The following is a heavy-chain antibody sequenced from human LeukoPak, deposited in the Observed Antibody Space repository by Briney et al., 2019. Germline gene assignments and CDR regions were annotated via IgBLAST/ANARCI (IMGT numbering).Heavy chain of an antibody. CDR1: GFTFSSYS. CDR3: AKIGGYDFWSGYYPFDY. J-gene: IGHJ4*02. Sequence: AGGSLRLSCAASGFTFSSYSMNWVRQAPGKGLEWVSYISSSSSTIYYADSVKGRFTISRDNAKNSLYLQMNSLRAEDTAVYYCAKIGGYDFWSGYYPFDYWGQGTLVTVSS. CDR2: ISSSSSTI. D-gene: IGHD3-3*01. V-gene: IGHV3-48*01.